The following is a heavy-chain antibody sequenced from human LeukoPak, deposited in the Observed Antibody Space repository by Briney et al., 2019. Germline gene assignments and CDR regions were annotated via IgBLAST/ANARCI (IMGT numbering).Heavy chain of an antibody. Sequence: SETLSLTCTVSGGSISSHYWSWIRQPPGKGLEWIGYIYYSGSTNYNPSLKSRVTISVDTSKNQFSLKLSSVTAADTAVYYCARGRYSSSLDYWGQGTLVTASS. CDR3: ARGRYSSSLDY. V-gene: IGHV4-59*11. CDR1: GGSISSHY. CDR2: IYYSGST. D-gene: IGHD6-6*01. J-gene: IGHJ4*02.